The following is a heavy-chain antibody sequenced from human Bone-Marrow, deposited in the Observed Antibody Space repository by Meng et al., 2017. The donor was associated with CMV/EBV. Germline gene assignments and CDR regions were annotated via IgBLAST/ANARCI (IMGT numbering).Heavy chain of an antibody. CDR1: GASITSYY. J-gene: IGHJ4*02. Sequence: SETLSLTCAVSGASITSYYWSWIRQSPGKGLEWIAYLHYNGRTNYNPSLKSRVTISIDTSRSQISLTLISVTAADTAVYRCARFARYGDYADFLGQGTLVTVSS. V-gene: IGHV4-59*01. CDR3: ARFARYGDYADF. D-gene: IGHD4-17*01. CDR2: LHYNGRT.